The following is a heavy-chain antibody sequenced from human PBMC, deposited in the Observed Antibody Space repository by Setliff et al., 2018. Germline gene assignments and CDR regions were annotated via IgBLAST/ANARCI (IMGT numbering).Heavy chain of an antibody. J-gene: IGHJ3*02. CDR1: GYTFTSYG. CDR2: ISAYNGNT. V-gene: IGHV1-18*01. CDR3: ARGPAGTYAFDI. Sequence: GASVKVSCKASGYTFTSYGISWVRQAPGQGLEWMGWISAYNGNTNYAQKLQGRVTMTTDTSTNTAYMEVRSLGSEDTAVYYCARGPAGTYAFDIWGQGTMVTVSS. D-gene: IGHD1-7*01.